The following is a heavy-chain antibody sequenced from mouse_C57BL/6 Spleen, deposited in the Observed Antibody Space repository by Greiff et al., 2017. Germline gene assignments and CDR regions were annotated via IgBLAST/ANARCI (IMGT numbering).Heavy chain of an antibody. V-gene: IGHV5-17*01. J-gene: IGHJ2*01. D-gene: IGHD2-3*01. CDR3: ARPIYDGYATGFDY. CDR1: GFTFSDYG. CDR2: ISSGSSTI. Sequence: EVKLVESGGGLVKPGGSLKLSCAASGFTFSDYGMHWVRQAPEKGLEWVAYISSGSSTIYYADTVKGRFTISRDNAKNTLFLQMTSLRSEDTAMYYCARPIYDGYATGFDYWGQGTTLTVSS.